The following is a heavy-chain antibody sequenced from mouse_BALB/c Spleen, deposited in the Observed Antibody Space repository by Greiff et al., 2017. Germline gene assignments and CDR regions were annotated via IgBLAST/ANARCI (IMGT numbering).Heavy chain of an antibody. CDR2: ISYSGST. V-gene: IGHV3-2*02. D-gene: IGHD2-1*01. CDR3: ARSKGNYNAMDY. Sequence: EVKLVESGPGLVKPSQSLSLTCTVTGYSITSDYAWNWIRQFPGNKLEWMGYISYSGSTSYNPSLKSRISITRDTSKNQFFLQLNSVTTEDTATYYCARSKGNYNAMDYWGQGTSVTVSS. J-gene: IGHJ4*01. CDR1: GYSITSDYA.